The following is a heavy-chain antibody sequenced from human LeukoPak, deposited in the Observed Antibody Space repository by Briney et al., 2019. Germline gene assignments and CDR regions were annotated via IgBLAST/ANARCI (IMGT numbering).Heavy chain of an antibody. CDR1: GYTFTSYY. Sequence: GASVKVSCKASGYTFTSYYMHWVRQPPGQGLEGRGIINPRGGSTTYAQKFQGRVTMTRDMSTSTVYMELSSLRSEDTAVYYCAREKEAAVDYYDTSGLDVFDIWGQGTMVTVSS. D-gene: IGHD3-22*01. CDR2: INPRGGST. CDR3: AREKEAAVDYYDTSGLDVFDI. V-gene: IGHV1-46*01. J-gene: IGHJ3*02.